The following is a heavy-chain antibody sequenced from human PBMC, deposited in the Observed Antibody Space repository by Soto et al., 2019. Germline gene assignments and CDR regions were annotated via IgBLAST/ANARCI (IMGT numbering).Heavy chain of an antibody. CDR3: AKDRAVDIVATTDY. CDR2: ISGSGGST. CDR1: GFTFTSYA. Sequence: EVQLLESGGGLVQPGGSLRLSCAASGFTFTSYAMSWVRQAPGKGPEWVSAISGSGGSTYYADSVKGRFTISRDNSKNTLYLQMDSLRAEDTAVYYCAKDRAVDIVATTDYWGQGTLVTVSS. V-gene: IGHV3-23*01. J-gene: IGHJ4*02. D-gene: IGHD5-12*01.